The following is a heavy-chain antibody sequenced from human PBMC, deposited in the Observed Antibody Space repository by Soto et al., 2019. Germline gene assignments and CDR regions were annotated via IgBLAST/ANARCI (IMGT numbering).Heavy chain of an antibody. Sequence: PSETLSLTCTVSGGSISSGDYYWSWIRQPPGKGLEWIGYIYYSGSTYYNPSLKSRVTISVDTSKNQFSLKLSSVTPEDTAVYYCARLVGNSWLDYWGQGTLVTVS. J-gene: IGHJ4*02. CDR1: GGSISSGDYY. CDR2: IYYSGST. CDR3: ARLVGNSWLDY. V-gene: IGHV4-30-4*01. D-gene: IGHD6-13*01.